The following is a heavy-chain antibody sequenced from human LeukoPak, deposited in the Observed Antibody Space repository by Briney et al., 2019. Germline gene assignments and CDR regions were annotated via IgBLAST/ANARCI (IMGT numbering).Heavy chain of an antibody. V-gene: IGHV4-61*02. CDR1: GGSISSGSYY. D-gene: IGHD3-9*01. CDR2: IYTSGST. Sequence: SETLSLTCTVSGGSISSGSYYWSWIRQPAGKGLEWIGRIYTSGSTNYNPSLKSRVTISVDTSKNQFSLKLSSVTAADTAVYYCARHCPDYDILTGYYIGWFDPWGQGTLVTVSS. J-gene: IGHJ5*02. CDR3: ARHCPDYDILTGYYIGWFDP.